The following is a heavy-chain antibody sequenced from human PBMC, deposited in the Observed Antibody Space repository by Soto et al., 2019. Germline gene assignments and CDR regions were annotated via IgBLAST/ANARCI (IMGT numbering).Heavy chain of an antibody. CDR3: ARAVGGYDFWSASYYYYYYMDV. V-gene: IGHV4-34*01. Sequence: QVQLQQWGAGLLKPSETLSLTCAVYGGSFSGYYWSWIRQPPGRGLEWLGEINHSGSTNYNPSLKSRVTLSVATSKNQFSLKLSSVTAADTAVYFCARAVGGYDFWSASYYYYYYMDVWGKGTTVTVSS. CDR1: GGSFSGYY. J-gene: IGHJ6*03. D-gene: IGHD3-3*01. CDR2: INHSGST.